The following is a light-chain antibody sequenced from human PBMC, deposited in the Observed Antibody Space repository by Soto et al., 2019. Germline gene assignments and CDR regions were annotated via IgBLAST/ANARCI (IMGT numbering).Light chain of an antibody. CDR2: EVS. CDR3: NSYAGSNNLVV. CDR1: SSDVGGYNY. Sequence: QPVLTQPPSASGSPGQSVTISCTGTSSDVGGYNYVSWYQQHPGKAPKLMIYEVSKRPSGVPDRFSGSKSGNTASLTVSGLQAEDEADYYCNSYAGSNNLVVFGGGTKVTVL. V-gene: IGLV2-8*01. J-gene: IGLJ2*01.